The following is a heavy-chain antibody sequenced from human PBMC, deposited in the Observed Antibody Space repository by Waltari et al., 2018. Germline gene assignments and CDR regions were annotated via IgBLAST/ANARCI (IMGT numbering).Heavy chain of an antibody. CDR3: ARDTIAVGYFDP. CDR2: MFYNGTP. D-gene: IGHD6-19*01. Sequence: QVQLQESGPGLVYPSETLSPTCTVSGGSITTYYWTWIRQPPGRGLEWIGYMFYNGTPNYNPSLKSRVTISIDTSKNQVSLNLSSVTAADTAIYYCARDTIAVGYFDPWGQGTLVTVSS. V-gene: IGHV4-59*01. CDR1: GGSITTYY. J-gene: IGHJ4*02.